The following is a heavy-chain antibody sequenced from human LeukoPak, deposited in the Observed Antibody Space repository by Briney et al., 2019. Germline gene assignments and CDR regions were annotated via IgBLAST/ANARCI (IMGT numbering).Heavy chain of an antibody. CDR2: ISSSGSTI. J-gene: IGHJ6*03. CDR1: GFTFSSYE. D-gene: IGHD1-26*01. CDR3: ARAYSETYGLGYYYMDV. V-gene: IGHV3-48*03. Sequence: PGGSLRLSCAASGFTFSSYEMNWVRQAPGKGLEWVSYISSSGSTIYYADSVKGRFTISRDKAKNSLYLQMNSLRAEDTAVYYCARAYSETYGLGYYYMDVWGKGTTVTISS.